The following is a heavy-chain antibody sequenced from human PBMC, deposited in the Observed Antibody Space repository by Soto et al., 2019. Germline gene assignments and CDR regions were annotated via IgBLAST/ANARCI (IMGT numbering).Heavy chain of an antibody. V-gene: IGHV4-30-4*01. J-gene: IGHJ4*02. Sequence: QVQLQESGPGLVKPSQTLSLTCTVSGGSISSGDYYWSWIRQPPGKGLEWIGYIYYSGSTYYNPSLKSRVTISVDTSKNQFSLKLSSVTAADTAVYYCARDGDYYDSSGYYDYWGQGTLVTVSS. CDR3: ARDGDYYDSSGYYDY. CDR2: IYYSGST. CDR1: GGSISSGDYY. D-gene: IGHD3-22*01.